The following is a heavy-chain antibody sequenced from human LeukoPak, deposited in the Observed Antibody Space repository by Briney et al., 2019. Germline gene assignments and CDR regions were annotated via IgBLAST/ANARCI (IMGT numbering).Heavy chain of an antibody. D-gene: IGHD2-2*02. CDR2: INHSGST. V-gene: IGHV4-34*08. CDR3: AGLVIPAAIFFD. Sequence: PSETLSLTCAVYGGTFSGYYWSWIRPPPGKGLEWIGEINHSGSTNYHPSLKSGVTISVDTSKNQFSPKLSTVTAADTAVYYCAGLVIPAAIFFDCGQGRLVTVSS. CDR1: GGTFSGYY. J-gene: IGHJ4*02.